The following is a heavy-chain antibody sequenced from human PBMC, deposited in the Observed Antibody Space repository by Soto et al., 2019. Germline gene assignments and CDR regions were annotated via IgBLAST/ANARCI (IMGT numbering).Heavy chain of an antibody. J-gene: IGHJ4*02. CDR2: IKQDGSDK. Sequence: GGSLRLSCAASGFTFNNYWMSWVRQAPGKGLEWVASIKQDGSDKYYVDSVKGRFTISRDNAKNSLYLQMNILRAEDTAVYYCARRPPGSSWSAFDYWGQGTLVTVSS. CDR3: ARRPPGSSWSAFDY. CDR1: GFTFNNYW. D-gene: IGHD6-13*01. V-gene: IGHV3-7*01.